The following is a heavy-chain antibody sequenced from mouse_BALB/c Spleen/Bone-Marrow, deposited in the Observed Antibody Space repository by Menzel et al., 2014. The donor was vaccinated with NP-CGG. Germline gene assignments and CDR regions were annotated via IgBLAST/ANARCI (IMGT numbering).Heavy chain of an antibody. CDR1: GFTFSSYG. D-gene: IGHD4-1*01. V-gene: IGHV5-6*01. CDR2: INSGGTYT. J-gene: IGHJ3*01. CDR3: ALSWDSAY. Sequence: EVQLVESGGDLVKPGGSLKLSCAASGFTFSSYGMSWVRQAPDKRLEWVATINSGGTYTYYPDSVKGRSTISRDNAKNTLYLQMSSLKSEDTAMYYCALSWDSAYWGQGTLVTVSA.